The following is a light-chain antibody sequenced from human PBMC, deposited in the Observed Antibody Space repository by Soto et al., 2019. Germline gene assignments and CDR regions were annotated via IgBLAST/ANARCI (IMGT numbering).Light chain of an antibody. CDR1: SSDIGSYDY. Sequence: QSVLTQAAAVSGSPGQSITISCTGTSSDIGSYDYVSWYQQHPGKAPNLIIYEVTDRPSGVSNRFSGSKSGNTASLTISGLQAEDEADYYCSSFTSTSTRLFGSGTKVTVL. J-gene: IGLJ1*01. CDR2: EVT. V-gene: IGLV2-14*01. CDR3: SSFTSTSTRL.